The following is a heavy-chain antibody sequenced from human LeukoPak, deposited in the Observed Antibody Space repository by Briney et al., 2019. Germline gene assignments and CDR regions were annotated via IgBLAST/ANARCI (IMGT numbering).Heavy chain of an antibody. J-gene: IGHJ6*03. CDR1: GFTFSSYE. D-gene: IGHD1-14*01. CDR2: ISSSSSYI. Sequence: PGGSLRLSCAASGFTFSSYEMHWVRQAPGKGLEWVSSISSSSSYIYYADSVKGRFTISRDNAKNSLYLQMNSLRAEDTAVYYCARDRGNQRGYYYYYMDVWGKGTTVTVSS. CDR3: ARDRGNQRGYYYYYMDV. V-gene: IGHV3-21*01.